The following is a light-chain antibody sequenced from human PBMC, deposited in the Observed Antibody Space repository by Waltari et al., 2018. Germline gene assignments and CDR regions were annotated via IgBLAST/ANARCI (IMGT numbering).Light chain of an antibody. Sequence: QSALTQPASVSGFPGQSITISCSGTGSDVGNYSLVSWYQKQPGKAPKLIIYEGSERPSGVSSRFSGAKSGDTASLTISGLQPEDEADYYCCSYAGSNSWVFGGGTKLTVL. CDR1: GSDVGNYSL. J-gene: IGLJ3*02. CDR3: CSYAGSNSWV. CDR2: EGS. V-gene: IGLV2-23*01.